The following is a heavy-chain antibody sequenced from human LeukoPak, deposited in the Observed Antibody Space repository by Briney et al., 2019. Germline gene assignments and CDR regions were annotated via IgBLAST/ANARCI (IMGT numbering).Heavy chain of an antibody. CDR3: ARDKRGYSGYDFSVYYYYGMDV. Sequence: PSETLSLTCTVSGGSISSYYWSWIRQPPGKGLEGIGYIYYSGSTNYNPSLKSRVTISVDTSKNQFSLKLGSVTAADTAVYYCARDKRGYSGYDFSVYYYYGMDVWGQGTTVTVSS. D-gene: IGHD5-12*01. J-gene: IGHJ6*02. CDR2: IYYSGST. V-gene: IGHV4-59*01. CDR1: GGSISSYY.